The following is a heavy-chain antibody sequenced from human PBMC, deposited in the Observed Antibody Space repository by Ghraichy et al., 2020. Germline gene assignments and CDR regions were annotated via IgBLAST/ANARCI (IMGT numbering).Heavy chain of an antibody. Sequence: SETLSLTCTVSGGSISSYYWSWIRQPPGKGLEWIGYINYSGSTNYNPSLKSRVTISVDTSKNQFSLKLSSVTAADTAVYYCARLGFYNWNYEYFGCYYYMDGWGKGTTVTVAS. CDR2: INYSGST. CDR1: GGSISSYY. CDR3: ARLGFYNWNYEYFGCYYYMDG. D-gene: IGHD1-7*01. J-gene: IGHJ6*03. V-gene: IGHV4-59*08.